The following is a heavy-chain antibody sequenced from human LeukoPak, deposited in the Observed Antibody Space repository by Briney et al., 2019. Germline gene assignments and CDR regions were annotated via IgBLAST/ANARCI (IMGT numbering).Heavy chain of an antibody. CDR1: GGSINNYY. CDR3: ARGGDYGDLRYFDY. V-gene: IGHV4-59*01. CDR2: IYYRGST. D-gene: IGHD4-17*01. Sequence: SETLSLTCTVSGGSINNYYWSWIRQPPGKGLEWIGYIYYRGSTNYNPSLKSRVTFSVGTSKNQFSLKLNSVTAADTAVYYCARGGDYGDLRYFDYWGQGTLVTVST. J-gene: IGHJ4*02.